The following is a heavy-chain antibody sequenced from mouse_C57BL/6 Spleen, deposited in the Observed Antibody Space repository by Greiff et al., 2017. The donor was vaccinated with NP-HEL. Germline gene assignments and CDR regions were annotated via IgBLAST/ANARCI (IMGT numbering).Heavy chain of an antibody. CDR1: GYSFTGYY. CDR2: INPSTGGT. J-gene: IGHJ3*01. Sequence: EVQLQQSGPELVKPGASVKISCKASGYSFTGYYMNWVKQSPEKSLEWIGEINPSTGGTTYNQKFKAKATLTVDKSSSTAYMQLKSLTSEDSAVYYCARGPYYDYSAWFAYWGQGTLVTVSA. D-gene: IGHD2-4*01. CDR3: ARGPYYDYSAWFAY. V-gene: IGHV1-42*01.